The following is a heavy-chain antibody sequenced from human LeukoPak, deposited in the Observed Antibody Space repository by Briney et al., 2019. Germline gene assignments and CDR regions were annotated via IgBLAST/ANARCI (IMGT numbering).Heavy chain of an antibody. J-gene: IGHJ4*02. Sequence: ASETLSLTCTVSSASISSYYWSWIRQRPGQGLEWIGYVHYSGITDYNPSLQSRVTISVDTSKSQFSLKLSSVTAADTAVYYCASQLGGTTFHWGQGTLVTVSS. D-gene: IGHD1-1*01. CDR1: SASISSYY. V-gene: IGHV4-59*01. CDR2: VHYSGIT. CDR3: ASQLGGTTFH.